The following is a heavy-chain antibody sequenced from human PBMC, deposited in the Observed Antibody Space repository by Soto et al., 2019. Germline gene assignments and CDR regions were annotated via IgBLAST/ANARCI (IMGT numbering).Heavy chain of an antibody. CDR3: ARDQSWNDLVWCFDP. CDR1: GYSFTGHY. V-gene: IGHV1-46*03. J-gene: IGHJ5*02. CDR2: IIPGGVNK. D-gene: IGHD1-1*01. Sequence: QVQLVQSGAEVKKPGASVKLSCKAFGYSFTGHYMHWVRQAPGQGLEWMGTIIPGGVNKAYAQKFQGRVTMTSDTSTSTVYMELTSLTSEDTAIYYCARDQSWNDLVWCFDPWGQGTLVTVSS.